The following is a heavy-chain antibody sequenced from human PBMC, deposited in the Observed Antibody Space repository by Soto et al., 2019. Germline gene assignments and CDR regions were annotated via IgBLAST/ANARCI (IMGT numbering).Heavy chain of an antibody. CDR3: ARSIVVVPAVKARYYYYGMDV. J-gene: IGHJ6*02. CDR2: IIPIFGTA. Sequence: ASVKVSCKASGGTFSSYAISWVRQAPGQGLEWMGGIIPIFGTANYAQKFQGRVTITADESTSTAYMEPSSLRSEDTAVYYCARSIVVVPAVKARYYYYGMDVWGQGTTVTVSS. D-gene: IGHD2-2*01. CDR1: GGTFSSYA. V-gene: IGHV1-69*13.